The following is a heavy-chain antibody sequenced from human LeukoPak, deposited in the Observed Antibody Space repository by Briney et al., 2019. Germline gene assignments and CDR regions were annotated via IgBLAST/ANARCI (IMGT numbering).Heavy chain of an antibody. CDR2: LYYTGIT. CDR3: AREEVGAFDH. V-gene: IGHV4-59*13. Sequence: PSETLSLTCTVSGGSISSYYWNWIRQPPGKGLEWIGYLYYTGITNYNPSLKSRVTMSVDTSKNQFSLRLTSVTAADTAVYYCAREEVGAFDHWGQGTLVTVSS. J-gene: IGHJ4*02. CDR1: GGSISSYY. D-gene: IGHD1-26*01.